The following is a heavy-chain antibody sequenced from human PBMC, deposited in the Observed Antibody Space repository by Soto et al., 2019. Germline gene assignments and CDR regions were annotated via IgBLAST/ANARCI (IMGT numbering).Heavy chain of an antibody. CDR2: IYYSGST. D-gene: IGHD4-4*01. CDR3: ARDRDSNFHSFDY. V-gene: IGHV4-31*03. J-gene: IGHJ4*02. Sequence: QVQLQESGPGLVKPSQTLSLTCTVSGGSISSGAYYWSWIRQHPGKGLEWIGYIYYSGSTYYNPSLKSRVSISVDTSENRLSLTLSSVTAADTVVYYCARDRDSNFHSFDYWGQGTLVTVSS. CDR1: GGSISSGAYY.